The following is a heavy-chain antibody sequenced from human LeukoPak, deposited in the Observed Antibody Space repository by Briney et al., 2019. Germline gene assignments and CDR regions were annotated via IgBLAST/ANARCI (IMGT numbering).Heavy chain of an antibody. J-gene: IGHJ6*02. CDR2: IYPGDSDT. V-gene: IGHV5-51*01. CDR3: ARSIAARPTFYYYGMDV. CDR1: GYSFTSYW. Sequence: GESLKISCKGSGYSFTSYWIGWVRQMPGKGLEWMGIIYPGDSDTRYSPSFQGQVTISADKSISTAYLQWSSLKASDTAMYYCARSIAARPTFYYYGMDVWGQGTTVTVSS. D-gene: IGHD6-6*01.